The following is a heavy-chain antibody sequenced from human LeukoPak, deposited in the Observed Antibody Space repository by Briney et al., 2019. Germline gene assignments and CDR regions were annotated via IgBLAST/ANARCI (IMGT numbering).Heavy chain of an antibody. Sequence: GASVKVSCKASGYTFTSYDINWVRQATGQGLEWMGWMNPNSGNTGYAQKFQGRVTMTRNTSISTAYMELSSLRSEDTAVYYCARVIGYKGGLPLNYWGQGTLVTVSS. J-gene: IGHJ4*02. CDR1: GYTFTSYD. CDR2: MNPNSGNT. CDR3: ARVIGYKGGLPLNY. V-gene: IGHV1-8*01. D-gene: IGHD5-24*01.